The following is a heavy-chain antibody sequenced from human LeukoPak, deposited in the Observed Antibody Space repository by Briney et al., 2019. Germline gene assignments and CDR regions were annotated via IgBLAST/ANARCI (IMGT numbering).Heavy chain of an antibody. V-gene: IGHV3-30-3*01. J-gene: IGHJ5*02. CDR3: ARDSGYVWFDP. D-gene: IGHD5-12*01. CDR2: ISYDGSNK. CDR1: GFTFSSYA. Sequence: PGGSLRLSCAASGFTFSSYAMHWVRQAPSKGLEWVAVISYDGSNKYYADSVKGRFTISRDNSKNTLYLQMNSLRAEDTAVYYCARDSGYVWFDPWGQGTLVTVSS.